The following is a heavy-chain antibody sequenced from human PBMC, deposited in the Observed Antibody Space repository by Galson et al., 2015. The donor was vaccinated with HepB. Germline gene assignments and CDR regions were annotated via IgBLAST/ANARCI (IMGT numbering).Heavy chain of an antibody. D-gene: IGHD6-19*01. Sequence: SLRLSCAASGFSFNDYGLHWVRQAPGKGLEWLSVIWRYEGSNKYYADSVKGRFTVSRDNSKRTLYLQTNSLRVEDTAIYYCATERRHNTGWFALDSWGQGALVTVSS. CDR1: GFSFNDYG. CDR3: ATERRHNTGWFALDS. J-gene: IGHJ4*02. V-gene: IGHV3-33*01. CDR2: IWRYEGSNK.